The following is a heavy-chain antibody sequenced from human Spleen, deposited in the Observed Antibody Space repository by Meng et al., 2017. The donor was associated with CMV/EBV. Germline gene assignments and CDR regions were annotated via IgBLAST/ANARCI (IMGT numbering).Heavy chain of an antibody. D-gene: IGHD3-16*01. CDR2: IDHSGKS. J-gene: IGHJ5*02. Sequence: GASITSSMWWTWVRQPPGKGLEWVGEIDHSGKSNSNPSLKSRLTLSLDTSNNHLSLRMTSVTAEDTAIYYCARVREHTSLGNYWFDPWGQGTLVTVSS. CDR3: ARVREHTSLGNYWFDP. V-gene: IGHV4-4*02. CDR1: GASITSSMW.